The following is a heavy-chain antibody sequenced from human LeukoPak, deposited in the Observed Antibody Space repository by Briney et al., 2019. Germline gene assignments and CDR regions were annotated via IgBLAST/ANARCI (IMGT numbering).Heavy chain of an antibody. D-gene: IGHD2-8*01. CDR2: IYYSGST. CDR1: GDSISSNDYS. V-gene: IGHV4-30-4*07. J-gene: IGHJ6*03. CDR3: ARSAGHCNNGVCFTDYYMDV. Sequence: SETLSLTCAVSGDSISSNDYSWSWVRQPPGKGLEWIGYIYYSGSTYYNPSLKSRLTISLDTSKNQFSLKLSSVTAADTAVYYCARSAGHCNNGVCFTDYYMDVWGKGTTVTVSS.